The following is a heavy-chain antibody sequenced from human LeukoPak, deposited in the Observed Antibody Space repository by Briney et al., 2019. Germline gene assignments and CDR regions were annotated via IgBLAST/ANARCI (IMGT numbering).Heavy chain of an antibody. D-gene: IGHD2-2*01. Sequence: ASVKVSCKASGYTFTSYYMHWVRQAPGQGLEWMGIINPSGGSTSYAHKFQGRVTMTRETSTSTVYMELSSLRSEDTAVYYCAREPRSYCSSTSCYAGYFDYWGREPWSPSPQ. CDR1: GYTFTSYY. CDR3: AREPRSYCSSTSCYAGYFDY. J-gene: IGHJ4*02. CDR2: INPSGGST. V-gene: IGHV1-46*01.